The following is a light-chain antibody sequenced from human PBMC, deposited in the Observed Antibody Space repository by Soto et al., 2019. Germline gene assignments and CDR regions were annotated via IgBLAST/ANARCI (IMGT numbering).Light chain of an antibody. J-gene: IGLJ1*01. CDR1: SSNIGTNY. CDR2: KNN. CDR3: AAWDDSLSGRV. V-gene: IGLV1-47*01. Sequence: QSAVTQPPSASGTPGQRVTISCSGSSSNIGTNYVSWYQHLPGTAPKLLIYKNNQRPSGVPDRFSGSKSGTSASLALSGLRSEDEADYYCAAWDDSLSGRVFGTGTKLTVL.